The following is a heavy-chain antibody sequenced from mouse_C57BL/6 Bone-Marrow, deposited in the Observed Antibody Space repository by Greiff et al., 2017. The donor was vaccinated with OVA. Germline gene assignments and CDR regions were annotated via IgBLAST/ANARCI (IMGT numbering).Heavy chain of an antibody. Sequence: VQLKQPGAELVRPGASVKLSCTASGFNIKDDYMHWVKQRPEQGLEWIGWIDPENGDTEYASKFQGKATITADTSSNTAYLQLSSLTSEDTAVYYCGITMRYYWGQGTTLTVSS. J-gene: IGHJ2*01. CDR3: GITMRYY. V-gene: IGHV14-4*01. D-gene: IGHD1-1*02. CDR1: GFNIKDDY. CDR2: IDPENGDT.